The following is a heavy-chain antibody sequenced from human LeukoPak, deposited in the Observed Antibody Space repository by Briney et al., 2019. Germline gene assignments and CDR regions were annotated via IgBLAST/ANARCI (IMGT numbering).Heavy chain of an antibody. CDR2: IYTSGST. CDR1: GGSISSGGYY. V-gene: IGHV4-61*02. CDR3: ARSTYGDYVLY. J-gene: IGHJ4*02. D-gene: IGHD4-17*01. Sequence: SQTLSLTCTVSGGSISSGGYYWSWIRQPAGKGLEWIGRIYTSGSTNYNPSLKSRVTISVDTSKNQFSLKLSSVTAADTAVYYCARSTYGDYVLYWGQGTLVTVSS.